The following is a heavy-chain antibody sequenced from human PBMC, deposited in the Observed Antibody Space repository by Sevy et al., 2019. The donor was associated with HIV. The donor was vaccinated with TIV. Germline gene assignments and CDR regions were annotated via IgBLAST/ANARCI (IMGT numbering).Heavy chain of an antibody. V-gene: IGHV4-59*01. D-gene: IGHD5-12*01. Sequence: SETLSLTCTASGGSISAYYWSWIRQPPGKPLEYIGYIYYTGSTNYNPSLKSRVTISVDTSKNKFSLKLNSVTAADTPVYFCAGAHSVRSGDDSLNWFDPWGQGTLVTVSS. CDR2: IYYTGST. CDR3: AGAHSVRSGDDSLNWFDP. J-gene: IGHJ5*02. CDR1: GGSISAYY.